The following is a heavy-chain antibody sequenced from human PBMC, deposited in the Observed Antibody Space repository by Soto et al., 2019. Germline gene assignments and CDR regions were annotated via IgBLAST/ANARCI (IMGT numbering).Heavy chain of an antibody. Sequence: PSETLSLTCTVSGGSISSGGYYWSWIRQHPGNGLEWIGYIYYSGSTYYNPSLKSRVTISVDTSKNQFSLKLSSVTAADTAVYYCARTRDRVTVYFDYWGQGTLVTVSS. D-gene: IGHD4-17*01. J-gene: IGHJ4*02. V-gene: IGHV4-31*03. CDR2: IYYSGST. CDR3: ARTRDRVTVYFDY. CDR1: GGSISSGGYY.